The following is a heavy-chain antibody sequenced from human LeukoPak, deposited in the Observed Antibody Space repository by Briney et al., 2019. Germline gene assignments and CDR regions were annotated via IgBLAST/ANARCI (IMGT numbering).Heavy chain of an antibody. J-gene: IGHJ4*02. CDR1: GFTFSSYA. CDR3: AREVYSGYENGYYFDY. CDR2: ISYDGSNK. D-gene: IGHD5-12*01. Sequence: GRSLRLSCAASGFTFSSYAMHWVRQAPGKGLEWVAVISYDGSNKYYADSVKGRFTISRDNSKNTLYLQMNSLRAEDTAVYYCAREVYSGYENGYYFDYWGQGTLVTVSS. V-gene: IGHV3-30-3*01.